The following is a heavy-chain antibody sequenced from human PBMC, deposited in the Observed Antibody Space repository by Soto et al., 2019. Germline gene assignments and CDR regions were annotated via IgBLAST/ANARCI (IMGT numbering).Heavy chain of an antibody. D-gene: IGHD2-15*01. V-gene: IGHV3-7*01. CDR3: TRDCHCSFSSPDY. CDR2: IKEDGNDK. J-gene: IGHJ4*02. CDR1: GFTFSRQW. Sequence: EVQLVESGGGWVQPGESLRLSCAASGFTFSRQWMTWVCQAPGKGLEWVASIKEDGNDKYYVDSVKGRFTISRDNAKNSLYLQMNSLKVEDAAVYYCTRDCHCSFSSPDYWGQGSVVTVTS.